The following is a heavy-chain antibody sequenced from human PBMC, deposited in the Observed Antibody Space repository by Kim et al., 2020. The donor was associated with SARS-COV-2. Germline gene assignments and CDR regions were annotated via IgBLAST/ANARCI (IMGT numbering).Heavy chain of an antibody. CDR3: TTDSGSYYYYYGMDV. V-gene: IGHV3-15*01. Sequence: APVKGRFTISRDDSKNTLYLQMNSLKTEDTAVYYCTTDSGSYYYYYGMDVWGQGTTVTVSS. D-gene: IGHD1-26*01. J-gene: IGHJ6*02.